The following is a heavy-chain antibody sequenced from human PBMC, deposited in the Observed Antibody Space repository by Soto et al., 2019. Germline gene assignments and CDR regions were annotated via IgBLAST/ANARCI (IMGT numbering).Heavy chain of an antibody. J-gene: IGHJ4*02. Sequence: PSETLSLTCTVSGGSISSSSYYWGWIRQPPGKGLEWIGSIYYSGSTYYNPSLKSRVTISVDTSKNQFSLKLSSVTAADTAVYYCARSFQLLFGDTAMPFDYWGQGTLVTVSS. CDR2: IYYSGST. CDR3: ARSFQLLFGDTAMPFDY. CDR1: GGSISSSSYY. D-gene: IGHD5-18*01. V-gene: IGHV4-39*01.